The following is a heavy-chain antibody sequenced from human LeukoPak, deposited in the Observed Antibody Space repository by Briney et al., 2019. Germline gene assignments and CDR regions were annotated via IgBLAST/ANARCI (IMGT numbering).Heavy chain of an antibody. CDR2: IYTSGST. CDR3: ARQEIGLRSFDP. D-gene: IGHD3/OR15-3a*01. V-gene: IGHV4-61*02. Sequence: SQTLSLTCTVSGGSISSGSYYWSWIRQPAGKGLEWIGRIYTSGSTNYNPSLKSRVTISVDTSKNQFSLNLSSVTAADTAVYYCARQEIGLRSFDPWGQGTLVTVSS. J-gene: IGHJ5*02. CDR1: GGSISSGSYY.